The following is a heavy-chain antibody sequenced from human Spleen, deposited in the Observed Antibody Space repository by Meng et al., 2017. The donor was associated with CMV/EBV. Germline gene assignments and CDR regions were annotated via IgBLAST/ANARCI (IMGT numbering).Heavy chain of an antibody. J-gene: IGHJ6*02. D-gene: IGHD2-15*01. CDR3: ARELLRDYYYGMDV. Sequence: GESLKISCAASGFTFSSYAMHWVRQAPGKGLEWVAVISYDGSNKYYADSVKGRFTISRDNSKNTLYLQMNSLRAEDTAVYYCARELLRDYYYGMDVWGQGTTVTVSS. V-gene: IGHV3-30-3*01. CDR1: GFTFSSYA. CDR2: ISYDGSNK.